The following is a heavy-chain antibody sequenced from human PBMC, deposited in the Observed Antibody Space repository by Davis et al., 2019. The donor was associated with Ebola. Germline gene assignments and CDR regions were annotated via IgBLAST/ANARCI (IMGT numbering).Heavy chain of an antibody. Sequence: GESLKISCVASGFSFSKPWMNWVRQAPGKGLEWVGRIKSRSDGGTTDYAAPVKGRFTISRDDSQNTLYLQMNSLKSEDTGVYYCSIRWVQLTDYYFGMDVWGKGTTVTVSS. CDR2: IKSRSDGGTT. CDR3: SIRWVQLTDYYFGMDV. D-gene: IGHD6-13*01. V-gene: IGHV3-15*01. J-gene: IGHJ6*04. CDR1: GFSFSKPW.